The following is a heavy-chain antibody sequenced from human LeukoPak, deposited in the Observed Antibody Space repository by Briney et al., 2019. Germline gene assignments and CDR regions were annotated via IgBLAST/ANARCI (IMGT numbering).Heavy chain of an antibody. V-gene: IGHV3-21*01. CDR3: ARDRLSGSYLADAFDI. CDR1: GFTFSSYS. D-gene: IGHD1-26*01. Sequence: GGSLRLSCAASGFTFSSYSMNWVRQAPGKGLEWVSSISSSSSYIYYADSVKGRFTISRDNAKNSLYLQMNSLRAEDTAVYYCARDRLSGSYLADAFDIWGQGTMVTVSS. J-gene: IGHJ3*02. CDR2: ISSSSSYI.